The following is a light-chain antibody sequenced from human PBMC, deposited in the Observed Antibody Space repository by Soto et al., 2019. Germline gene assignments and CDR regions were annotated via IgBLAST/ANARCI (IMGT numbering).Light chain of an antibody. CDR3: SSYAGSNNFV. J-gene: IGLJ1*01. CDR2: DVS. V-gene: IGLV2-8*01. CDR1: SSDVGGYNY. Sequence: QSALTQPASVSGSPGQSITISCTGTSSDVGGYNYVSWYQRHPGKAPKLMIFDVSKRPSGVPDRFSGSKSGNTASLTVSGLQAEDEADYYCSSYAGSNNFVFGAGTKLTVL.